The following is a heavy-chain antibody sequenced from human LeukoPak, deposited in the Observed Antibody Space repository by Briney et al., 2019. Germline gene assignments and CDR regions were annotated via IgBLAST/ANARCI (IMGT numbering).Heavy chain of an antibody. CDR2: IYPGDSDV. V-gene: IGHV5-51*01. J-gene: IGHJ6*03. D-gene: IGHD5-24*01. CDR3: ARAIDGYNYGYYYMDV. Sequence: GXXLEISCQASGYSFKTYWVVWVRQLPGKGLEWMGIIYPGDSDVRYSPSLQGQVTISVDRTISTAYLQWSSLKASDTAMYFCARAIDGYNYGYYYMDVWGKGTTITVSS. CDR1: GYSFKTYW.